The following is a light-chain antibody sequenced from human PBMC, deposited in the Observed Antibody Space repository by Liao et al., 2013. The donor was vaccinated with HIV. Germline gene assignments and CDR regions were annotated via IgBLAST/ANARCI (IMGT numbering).Light chain of an antibody. CDR1: TLGDKY. CDR3: QTWDNSNMI. V-gene: IGLV3-1*01. J-gene: IGLJ2*01. CDR2: RDS. Sequence: SYALTQPPSLSVSPGQTASITCSGDTLGDKYACWYQQKPGQSPLLVMYRDSKRPSGIPERFSGSRSGNTVTLTISGTQTLDEADYYCQTWDNSNMIFGGGTKLTVL.